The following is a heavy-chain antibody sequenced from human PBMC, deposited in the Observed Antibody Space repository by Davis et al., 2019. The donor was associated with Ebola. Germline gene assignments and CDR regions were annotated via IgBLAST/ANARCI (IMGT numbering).Heavy chain of an antibody. V-gene: IGHV1-2*06. J-gene: IGHJ4*02. CDR1: GYTFTGYY. CDR3: ARPWGLARLDY. CDR2: INPNSGGT. D-gene: IGHD7-27*01. Sequence: ALVKVSCKASGYTFTGYYMHWVRQAPGQGLEWMGRINPNSGGTNYAQKFQGRVTMTWDTSISTAYMELNSLTSDDTAVYYCARPWGLARLDYWGQGTLVSVSS.